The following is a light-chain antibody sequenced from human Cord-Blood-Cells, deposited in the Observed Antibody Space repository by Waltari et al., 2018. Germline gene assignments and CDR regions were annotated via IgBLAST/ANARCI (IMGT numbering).Light chain of an antibody. CDR3: QQYNSYSYT. Sequence: DIQMTQSPSTLSASVGDRVTITCRASQGISSWLACYQQKPGKAPKLLIYDASSLESGVPSRFSGSGSGTEFTLTISSLQPDDFAAYYCQQYNSYSYTFGQGTKLEIK. CDR1: QGISSW. V-gene: IGKV1-5*01. J-gene: IGKJ2*01. CDR2: DAS.